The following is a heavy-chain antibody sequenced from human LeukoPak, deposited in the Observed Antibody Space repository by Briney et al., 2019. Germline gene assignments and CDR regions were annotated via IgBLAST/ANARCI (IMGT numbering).Heavy chain of an antibody. CDR3: ARDRQPYCTNGICHEKNWFDP. D-gene: IGHD2-8*01. J-gene: IGHJ5*02. CDR1: GYTFTGYY. Sequence: ASVKVSCKASGYTFTGYYMHWVRQAPGQGLEWMGWINPNSGGTNYAQKFQGRVTMTRDTSISTAHMELSRLRSDDTAVYYCARDRQPYCTNGICHEKNWFDPWGQGSLVTVSS. CDR2: INPNSGGT. V-gene: IGHV1-2*02.